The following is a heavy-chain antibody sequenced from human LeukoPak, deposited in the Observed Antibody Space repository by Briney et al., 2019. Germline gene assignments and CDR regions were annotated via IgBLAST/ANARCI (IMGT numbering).Heavy chain of an antibody. Sequence: ETLSLTCAVYGGSFSGYYWSWIRQPPGKGLEWIGEINHSGSTNYNPSLKSRVTVSVDTSKNQFSLWLSSVTAADTAVYYCARDVTAMNTPDYLGQGTLVTVSS. J-gene: IGHJ4*02. CDR2: INHSGST. V-gene: IGHV4-34*01. CDR1: GGSFSGYY. D-gene: IGHD5-18*01. CDR3: ARDVTAMNTPDY.